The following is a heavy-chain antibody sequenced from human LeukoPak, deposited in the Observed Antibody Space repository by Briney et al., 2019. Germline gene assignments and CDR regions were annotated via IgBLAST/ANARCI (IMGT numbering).Heavy chain of an antibody. V-gene: IGHV4-34*01. CDR1: GGSFSGYY. D-gene: IGHD1-26*01. CDR2: INHSGST. CDR3: ARNRGSYASDY. J-gene: IGHJ4*02. Sequence: SETLSLTCAVYGGSFSGYYRSWIRQPPGKGLEWIGEINHSGSTNYNPSLKSRVTISVDTSKNQFSLKLSSVTAADTAVYYCARNRGSYASDYWGQGTLVTVSS.